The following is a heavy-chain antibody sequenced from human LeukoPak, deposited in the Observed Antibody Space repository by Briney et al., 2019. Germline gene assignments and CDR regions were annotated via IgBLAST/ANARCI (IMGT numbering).Heavy chain of an antibody. J-gene: IGHJ4*02. D-gene: IGHD1-1*01. CDR3: AKRGTAGSWNPEDY. CDR2: IGSGGST. V-gene: IGHV3-23*01. CDR1: AVTISSQA. Sequence: GGSLRLSCVASAVTISSQAMSWVRQAAGKGLEWVATIGSGGSTYYADTVKGRFTISRDNSKNTLSLKLNSLRAEDTAVYYCAKRGTAGSWNPEDYWGQGTLVTVSS.